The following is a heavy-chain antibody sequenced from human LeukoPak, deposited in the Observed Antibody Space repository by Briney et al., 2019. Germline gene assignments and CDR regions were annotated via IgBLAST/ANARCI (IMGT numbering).Heavy chain of an antibody. V-gene: IGHV3-33*01. CDR2: IWYDGSNK. D-gene: IGHD5-24*01. CDR1: GFTFSSYG. CDR3: AREGEDGTFDY. Sequence: GRSLRLSCAASGFTFSSYGMHWVRQAPGKGLEGVAVIWYDGSNKYYADSVKGRFTISRDNSKNTLYLQMNSLRAEDTAVYYCAREGEDGTFDYWGQGTLVTVSS. J-gene: IGHJ4*02.